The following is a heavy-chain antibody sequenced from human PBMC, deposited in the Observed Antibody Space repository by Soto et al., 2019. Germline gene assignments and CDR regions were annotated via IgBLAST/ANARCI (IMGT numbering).Heavy chain of an antibody. V-gene: IGHV3-30*18. J-gene: IGHJ5*02. D-gene: IGHD6-13*01. Sequence: QVQLVESGGGVVQPGRSLRLSCAASGFTFSTSGMHWVRQAPGKGLEWVAMISHDGSETFYADSVKGRFTISRDTSNNTHYLQMNSLRVEDTAIYYCAKDWGSSGWYNWFDPWGQGTLVTVSS. CDR2: ISHDGSET. CDR3: AKDWGSSGWYNWFDP. CDR1: GFTFSTSG.